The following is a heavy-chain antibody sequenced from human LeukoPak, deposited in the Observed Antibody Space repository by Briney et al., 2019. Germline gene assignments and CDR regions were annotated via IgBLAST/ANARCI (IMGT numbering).Heavy chain of an antibody. J-gene: IGHJ4*02. Sequence: PGGSLRLSCAASGFTFSSYWMSWVRQAPGQGLEWVANIRQDGSEKYYVDSMKGRFTISRDNAKNSLYLQMNSLRAEDTAVYYCARGLRMITFGGVIALYWGQGTLVTVSS. CDR1: GFTFSSYW. CDR2: IRQDGSEK. CDR3: ARGLRMITFGGVIALY. D-gene: IGHD3-16*02. V-gene: IGHV3-7*01.